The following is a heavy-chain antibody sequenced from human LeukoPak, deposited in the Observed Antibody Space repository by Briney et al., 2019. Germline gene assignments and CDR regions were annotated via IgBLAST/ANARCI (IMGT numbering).Heavy chain of an antibody. V-gene: IGHV4-4*07. CDR1: GGSISNYY. Sequence: SETLSLTCTVSGGSISNYYWSWIRRPAGKGREWIGRIYTTGSTNYNPSLKSRVTMQEDTSKNQFSLKLRSVTAADTAVYYCARGLTWFGELFAAFDIWGQGTMVTVSS. CDR3: ARGLTWFGELFAAFDI. CDR2: IYTTGST. J-gene: IGHJ3*02. D-gene: IGHD3-10*01.